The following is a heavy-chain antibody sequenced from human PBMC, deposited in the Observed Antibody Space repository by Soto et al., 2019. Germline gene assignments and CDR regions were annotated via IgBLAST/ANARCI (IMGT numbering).Heavy chain of an antibody. Sequence: EVQLLESGGGLVQPEGSLRLSCAASGFTFSSHAMSWVRQAPGKGLEWVSEISYSGTTTYYAESVKGRFPISRDNSKNPLYLQMNSLRVEDTAIYYCAKRFTLFGEVKLSPDFDYWGQGTLVTVSS. V-gene: IGHV3-23*01. CDR2: ISYSGTTT. CDR1: GFTFSSHA. J-gene: IGHJ4*02. CDR3: AKRFTLFGEVKLSPDFDY. D-gene: IGHD3-3*01.